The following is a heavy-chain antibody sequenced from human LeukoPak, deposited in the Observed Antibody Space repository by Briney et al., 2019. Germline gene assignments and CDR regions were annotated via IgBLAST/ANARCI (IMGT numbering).Heavy chain of an antibody. CDR3: ARVGSYLDAFDM. J-gene: IGHJ3*02. CDR2: TYYRSKWYN. CDR1: GDSVSSNSV. D-gene: IGHD1-26*01. Sequence: SQTLSLPCAISGDSVSSNSVWNWIRPSPSTGLDWLERTYYRSKWYNDYAVSVKSRITVNLDTSKNQFSLQLNSVTPEDTAVYYCARVGSYLDAFDMWGQGTMVTVSS. V-gene: IGHV6-1*01.